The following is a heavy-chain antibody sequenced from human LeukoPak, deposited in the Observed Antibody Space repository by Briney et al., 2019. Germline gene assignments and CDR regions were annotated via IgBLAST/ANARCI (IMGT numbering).Heavy chain of an antibody. CDR3: ARGQEMATINGGFDY. CDR1: GFTFSSYA. J-gene: IGHJ4*02. CDR2: ISSNGGST. V-gene: IGHV3-64*01. Sequence: GGSLRLSCAASGFTFSSYAMHWVRQAPGKGLEYVSAISSNGGSTYYANSVKGRFTISRDNSKNTLYLQMGSLSAEDMAVYYCARGQEMATINGGFDYWGQGTLVTVSS. D-gene: IGHD5-24*01.